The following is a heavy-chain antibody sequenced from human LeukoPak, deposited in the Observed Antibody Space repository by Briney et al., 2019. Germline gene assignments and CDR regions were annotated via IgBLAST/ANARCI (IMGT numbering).Heavy chain of an antibody. CDR1: GFTFSSYS. D-gene: IGHD3-10*01. CDR3: AREVLLWFGESHYFDY. Sequence: GGSLRLSCAASGFTFSSYSMNWVRQAPGKGLEWVANIKQDGSEKYYVDSVKGRFTISRDNAKNSLYLQMNSLRAEDTAVYYCAREVLLWFGESHYFDYWGQGTLVTVSS. V-gene: IGHV3-7*01. CDR2: IKQDGSEK. J-gene: IGHJ4*02.